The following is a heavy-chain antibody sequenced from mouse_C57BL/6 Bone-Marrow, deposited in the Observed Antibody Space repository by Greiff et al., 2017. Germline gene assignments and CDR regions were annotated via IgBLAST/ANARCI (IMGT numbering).Heavy chain of an antibody. Sequence: VQLQQSGPVLVKPGASVKMSCKASGYTFTDYYMNWVKQSHGKSLEWIGVINPYNGGTSYNQKFKGKATLTVDTSSSTAYMELNSLTSEDSAVYYCARWNYYGSSYNYWGQGTTLTVSS. CDR1: GYTFTDYY. J-gene: IGHJ2*01. CDR3: ARWNYYGSSYNY. V-gene: IGHV1-19*01. D-gene: IGHD1-1*01. CDR2: INPYNGGT.